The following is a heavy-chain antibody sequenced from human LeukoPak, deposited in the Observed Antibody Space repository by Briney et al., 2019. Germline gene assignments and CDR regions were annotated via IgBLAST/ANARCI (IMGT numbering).Heavy chain of an antibody. CDR2: IRNDGSNK. D-gene: IGHD3-16*02. V-gene: IGHV3-30*02. CDR3: AKSYDYIWGSYRFNWFDR. CDR1: GFTFSSYA. J-gene: IGHJ5*02. Sequence: GGSLRLSCAASGFTFSSYAMHWVRQAPGKGLEWVAFIRNDGSNKYYADSVKGRFTISRDNSKNTLYLQMNSLRAEDTAVYYCAKSYDYIWGSYRFNWFDRWGQGTLVTVSS.